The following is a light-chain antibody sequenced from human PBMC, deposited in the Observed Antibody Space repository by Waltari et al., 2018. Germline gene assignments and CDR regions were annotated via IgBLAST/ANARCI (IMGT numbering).Light chain of an antibody. Sequence: SSALTQDPAVSVALGQTLKISCQGAIVRTDSPTWCQQKPGQAPKLIIYGNNNRPSGVPDRFSGSRSGDTASLVITGVQAEDEAVYYCGSRDSDRDVIFGGGTKLTVL. J-gene: IGLJ2*01. V-gene: IGLV3-19*01. CDR1: IVRTDS. CDR2: GNN. CDR3: GSRDSDRDVI.